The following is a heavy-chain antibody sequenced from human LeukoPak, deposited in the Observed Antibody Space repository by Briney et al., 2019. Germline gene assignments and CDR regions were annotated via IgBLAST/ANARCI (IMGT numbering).Heavy chain of an antibody. D-gene: IGHD5-18*01. J-gene: IGHJ4*02. V-gene: IGHV4-59*08. Sequence: SETLSLTCTVSGGSISSYYWSWIRQPPGKGLEWIGYIYYSGSTNYNPSPKSRVTISVDTSKNQFSLKLSSVTAADTAVYYCARLGGYSYGLVDYWGQGTLVTVSS. CDR2: IYYSGST. CDR3: ARLGGYSYGLVDY. CDR1: GGSISSYY.